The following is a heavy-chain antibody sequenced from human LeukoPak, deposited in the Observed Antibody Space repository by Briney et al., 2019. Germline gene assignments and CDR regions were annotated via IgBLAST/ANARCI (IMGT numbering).Heavy chain of an antibody. CDR3: ASPMTAVSTYNYYGMDV. CDR2: ISSGATTT. J-gene: IGHJ6*02. V-gene: IGHV3-48*03. D-gene: IGHD4-17*01. CDR1: GFTFSNYQ. Sequence: GPLRLSCAASGFTFSNYQMNWVRQAPGKGLEWVSSISSGATTTYFADSVKGRFTISRDNAKNSLYLQMNSLRAEDTAVYYCASPMTAVSTYNYYGMDVWGQGTTVTVSS.